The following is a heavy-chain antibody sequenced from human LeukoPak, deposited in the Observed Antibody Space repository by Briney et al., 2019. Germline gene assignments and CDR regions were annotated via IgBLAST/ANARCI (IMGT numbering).Heavy chain of an antibody. J-gene: IGHJ6*02. D-gene: IGHD6-19*01. CDR2: IIPIFGTA. CDR3: AREGNGMGWYRDDYYYGMDV. CDR1: GGTFSSYA. V-gene: IGHV1-69*13. Sequence: SVKVSCKASGGTFSSYAISWVRQAPGQGLEWMGGIIPIFGTANYAQKFQGRVTITADESTSTAYMELSSLRSEDTAVYYCAREGNGMGWYRDDYYYGMDVWGQGTTVTVSS.